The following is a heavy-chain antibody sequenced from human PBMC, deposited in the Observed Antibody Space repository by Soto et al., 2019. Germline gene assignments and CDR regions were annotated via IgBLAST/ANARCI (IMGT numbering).Heavy chain of an antibody. CDR3: ARPAGYSKGLDMDY. Sequence: GESLKISCKGSGYSFISYWISWVRRMPGKGLEWMGRFVPVDPFTKYSPSFQGHFTMSADKSISTAFLQWSSLRASDTDIYYCARPAGYSKGLDMDYWGQGTLVTVSS. J-gene: IGHJ4*02. CDR1: GYSFISYW. V-gene: IGHV5-10-1*01. CDR2: FVPVDPFT. D-gene: IGHD5-18*01.